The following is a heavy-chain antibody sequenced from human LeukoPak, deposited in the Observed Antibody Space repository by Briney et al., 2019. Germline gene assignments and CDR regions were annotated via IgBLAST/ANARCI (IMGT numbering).Heavy chain of an antibody. CDR3: ARDVGYCSSTSCYFDY. V-gene: IGHV1-69*13. J-gene: IGHJ4*02. CDR1: GCTFSSYA. CDR2: IIPIFGTA. D-gene: IGHD2-2*01. Sequence: SVKVSCKASGCTFSSYAISWVRQAPGQGLEWMGGIIPIFGTANYAQKFQGRVTITADESTSTAYMELSSLRSEDTAVYYCARDVGYCSSTSCYFDYWGQGTLVTVSS.